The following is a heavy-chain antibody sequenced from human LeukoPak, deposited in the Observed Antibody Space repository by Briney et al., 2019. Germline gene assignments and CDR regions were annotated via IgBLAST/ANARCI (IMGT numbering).Heavy chain of an antibody. CDR3: ARGRDSGSFIIDY. D-gene: IGHD3-10*01. Sequence: PGGSLRLSCAASGVTFSSYAMNWVRQAPGKGLEWLSFTSSSSGSTHYADSVKGRFTISRDNAKNSLHLQMNSLRAEDTAVYYRARGRDSGSFIIDYWGQGTLVTVSS. V-gene: IGHV3-48*01. J-gene: IGHJ4*02. CDR2: TSSSSGST. CDR1: GVTFSSYA.